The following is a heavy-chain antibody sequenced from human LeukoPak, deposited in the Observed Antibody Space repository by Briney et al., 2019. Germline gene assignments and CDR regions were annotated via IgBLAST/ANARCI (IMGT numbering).Heavy chain of an antibody. CDR1: GDSVNSDGYY. J-gene: IGHJ3*02. CDR3: ARDVVLTASPDAFDI. Sequence: SQTLSLTCHVSGDSVNSDGYYWSWIRQHPGKGPEWIGFISYRGSTSFNPSLKSRVSISVDTSKNQFSLRLTSVTAADTAVYYCARDVVLTASPDAFDIWGEGTMVSVSS. D-gene: IGHD2-21*02. CDR2: ISYRGST. V-gene: IGHV4-31*03.